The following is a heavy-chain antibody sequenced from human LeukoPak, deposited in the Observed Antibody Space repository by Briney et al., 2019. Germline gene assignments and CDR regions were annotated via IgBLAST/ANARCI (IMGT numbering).Heavy chain of an antibody. CDR2: ISDSGDRT. CDR1: GFTFSTYA. D-gene: IGHD4-17*01. V-gene: IGHV3-23*01. J-gene: IGHJ4*02. Sequence: GGSLRLSCAASGFTFSTYAMIWVRQAPGKGLEWVSAISDSGDRTYYADSVKGRFTISRDNSKNTLYLQMSSLRVEDTAVYFCAKAGRSYGDFFYFDPWGQGTLVTVSS. CDR3: AKAGRSYGDFFYFDP.